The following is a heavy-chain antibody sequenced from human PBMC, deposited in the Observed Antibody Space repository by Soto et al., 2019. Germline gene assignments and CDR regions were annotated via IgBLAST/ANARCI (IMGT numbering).Heavy chain of an antibody. D-gene: IGHD6-6*01. Sequence: QVQLVQSGAEVKKPGASVKVSCKASGYTFTSYDINWVRQATGQGLEWMGWMNPHSGNTGYAQKFQGRVTMTRNTSISTAYMELSSLRSEDTAVYYCARGRIAARPLDYYYYYYMDVWGKGTTVTVSS. V-gene: IGHV1-8*01. CDR2: MNPHSGNT. CDR3: ARGRIAARPLDYYYYYYMDV. J-gene: IGHJ6*03. CDR1: GYTFTSYD.